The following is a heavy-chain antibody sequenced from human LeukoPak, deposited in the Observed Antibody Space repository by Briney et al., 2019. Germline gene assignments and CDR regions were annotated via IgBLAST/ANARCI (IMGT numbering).Heavy chain of an antibody. D-gene: IGHD3-3*01. CDR1: GYTFTGYY. J-gene: IGHJ6*02. CDR3: ARASYYDFWSGYFANYYYYGMDV. V-gene: IGHV1-2*02. Sequence: ASVKVSCKASGYTFTGYYMHWVRQAPGQGLEWMGWINPNSGGTNYAQKFQGRVTMTRDTSISTAYMELSSLRSEDTAVYYCARASYYDFWSGYFANYYYYGMDVWGQGTTVTVSS. CDR2: INPNSGGT.